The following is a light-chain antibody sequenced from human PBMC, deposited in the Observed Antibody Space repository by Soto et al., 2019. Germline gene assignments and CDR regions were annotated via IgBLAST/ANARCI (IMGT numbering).Light chain of an antibody. CDR3: QQYNSCPPT. CDR2: GAS. J-gene: IGKJ1*01. V-gene: IGKV3-15*01. CDR1: QSVGSS. Sequence: TQSPATLSVSPGDRATLSCRASQSVGSSLAWYQQKRGQPPRLLIYGASSRESGVPDRFSGSGSGTEFVLTVTSLQSDDSAVYSCQQYNSCPPTFGQGTKV.